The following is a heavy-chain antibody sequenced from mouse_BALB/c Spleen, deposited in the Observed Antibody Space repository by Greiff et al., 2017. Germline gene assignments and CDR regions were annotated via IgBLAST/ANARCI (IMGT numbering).Heavy chain of an antibody. Sequence: LVESGPELVRPGVSVKISCKGSGYTFTDYAMHWVKQSHAKSLEWIGVISTYYGNTNYNQKFKGKATMTVDKSSSTAYMELARLTSEDSAIYYCAREGLRGYFDYWGQGTTLTVSS. V-gene: IGHV1-67*01. CDR1: GYTFTDYA. J-gene: IGHJ2*01. CDR3: AREGLRGYFDY. D-gene: IGHD6-2*01. CDR2: ISTYYGNT.